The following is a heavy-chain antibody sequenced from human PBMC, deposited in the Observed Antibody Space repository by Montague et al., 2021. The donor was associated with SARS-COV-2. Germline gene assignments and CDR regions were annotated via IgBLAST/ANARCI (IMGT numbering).Heavy chain of an antibody. Sequence: SETLSLTCAVYGGSFSGYYWSWICQPPGKGLEWIGEINHSGSTNYNPSLKRRVTISVDTSKNQFSLKLSSVTAADTAVYYCARVRYYGSGTSLGMDVWGQGTTVTGSS. CDR3: ARVRYYGSGTSLGMDV. D-gene: IGHD3-10*01. J-gene: IGHJ6*02. CDR1: GGSFSGYY. CDR2: INHSGST. V-gene: IGHV4-34*01.